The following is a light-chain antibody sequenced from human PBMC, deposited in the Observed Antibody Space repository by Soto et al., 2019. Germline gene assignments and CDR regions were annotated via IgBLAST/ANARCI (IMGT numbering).Light chain of an antibody. Sequence: QSALTQPASVSGSPGQSITISCAGTSADVGAYTYVSWYQQHPGKAPKLMIYDVSNRPSGVSNRFSGSKSGNTASLTISGLQAEDEADYYCSSYTNSRSYVFGTGTKVTVL. J-gene: IGLJ1*01. CDR1: SADVGAYTY. V-gene: IGLV2-14*03. CDR3: SSYTNSRSYV. CDR2: DVS.